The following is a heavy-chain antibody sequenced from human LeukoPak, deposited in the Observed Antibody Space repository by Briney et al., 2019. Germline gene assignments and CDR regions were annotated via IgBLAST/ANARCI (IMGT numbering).Heavy chain of an antibody. V-gene: IGHV1-2*02. CDR2: INPKSGDT. J-gene: IGHJ4*02. CDR3: ARGGGIRFLEWFSDY. D-gene: IGHD3-3*01. CDR1: GFPFTGYY. Sequence: AAVNVSRKASGFPFTGYYMHWVREAPGQGIEWMGWINPKSGDTQYAQKFQGRVTITRDTSISTAYVELSRLRSDDTAVYYCARGGGIRFLEWFSDYWGQGTLVTVSS.